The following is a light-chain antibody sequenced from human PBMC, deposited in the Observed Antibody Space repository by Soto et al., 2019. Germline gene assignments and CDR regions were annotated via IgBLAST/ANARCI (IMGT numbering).Light chain of an antibody. J-gene: IGKJ1*01. CDR1: QSVSSSY. Sequence: EIVLTQSPGTLSLSPGERATLSCRASQSVSSSYLAWYQQKPGQAPRLLIYGASRRATGIPDRFSGSVSGTAFTLTISRLEPEDFAVYYCQQYGSSPGTFGQGTKVEIK. CDR2: GAS. V-gene: IGKV3-20*01. CDR3: QQYGSSPGT.